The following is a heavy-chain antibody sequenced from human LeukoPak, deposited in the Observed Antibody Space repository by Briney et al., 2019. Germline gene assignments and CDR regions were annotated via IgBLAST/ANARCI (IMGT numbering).Heavy chain of an antibody. CDR2: ISAYNGNI. V-gene: IGHV1-18*01. CDR1: GYTFTSYG. CDR3: ARDRVSSTSPNWFDP. Sequence: ASVKVSCKASGYTFTSYGISWVRQAPGQGLEWMGWISAYNGNINYAQKLQGRVTMTTDTSTSTAYMELRSLRSDDTAVYYCARDRVSSTSPNWFDPWGQGTLVTVSS. D-gene: IGHD6-13*01. J-gene: IGHJ5*02.